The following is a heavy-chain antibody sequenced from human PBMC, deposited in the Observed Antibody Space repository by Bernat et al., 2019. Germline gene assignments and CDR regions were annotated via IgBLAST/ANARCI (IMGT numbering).Heavy chain of an antibody. D-gene: IGHD2-2*01. Sequence: QVQLQQWGAGLLKPSETLSLTCAVYGGSFSGHYWSWIRQSPGKGLEWLGEINHSGSTNYNSSLKSRVTISVDTSKNQFSLRLTSLTAADTAVYYCARGCTNCYRYFDSWGQGTLVNVSS. CDR1: GGSFSGHY. CDR3: ARGCTNCYRYFDS. V-gene: IGHV4-34*01. J-gene: IGHJ4*02. CDR2: INHSGST.